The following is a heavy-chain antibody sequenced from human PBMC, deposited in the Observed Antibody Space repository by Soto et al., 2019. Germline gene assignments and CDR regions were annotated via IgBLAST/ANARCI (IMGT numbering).Heavy chain of an antibody. CDR3: ARGRRYCSGGSCYGTFDY. CDR1: VDSVSSNSAA. CDR2: TYYRSKWYN. V-gene: IGHV6-1*01. Sequence: PSQTLSLTCAISVDSVSSNSAAWNWIRQSPSRGLEWLGRTYYRSKWYNDYAVSVKSRITINPDTSKNQFSLQLNSVTPEDTAVYYCARGRRYCSGGSCYGTFDYWGQGTLVTVSS. J-gene: IGHJ4*02. D-gene: IGHD2-15*01.